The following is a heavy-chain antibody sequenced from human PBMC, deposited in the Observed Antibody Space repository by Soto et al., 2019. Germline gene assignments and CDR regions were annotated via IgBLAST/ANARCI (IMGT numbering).Heavy chain of an antibody. CDR2: ISYDGSNK. D-gene: IGHD6-13*01. J-gene: IGHJ5*02. V-gene: IGHV3-30-3*01. Sequence: GGSLRLSCAASGFTFSSYAMHWVRQAPGKGLEWVAVISYDGSNKYYADSVKGRFTISRDNSKNTLYLQMNSLRAEDTAVYYCARDLGSSSWYDRNWFDPWGQGTLVTVSS. CDR3: ARDLGSSSWYDRNWFDP. CDR1: GFTFSSYA.